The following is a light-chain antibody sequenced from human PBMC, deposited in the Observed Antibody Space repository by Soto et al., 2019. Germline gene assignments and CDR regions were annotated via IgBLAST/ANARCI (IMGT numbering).Light chain of an antibody. J-gene: IGLJ2*01. CDR1: SSDVGGYNY. Sequence: QSALTQPASVSGSPGQSITISCTGTSSDVGGYNYVSWYQQHPGKAPKLMIYDVSNRPSGVSNRFSGSKSGNTASLTISGLQDADEADYYCSSYTRSSTHVVFGGGTQLTVL. CDR3: SSYTRSSTHVV. CDR2: DVS. V-gene: IGLV2-14*01.